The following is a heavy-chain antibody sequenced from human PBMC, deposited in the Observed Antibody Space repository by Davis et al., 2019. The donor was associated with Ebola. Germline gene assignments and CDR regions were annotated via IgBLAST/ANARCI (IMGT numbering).Heavy chain of an antibody. Sequence: SVTVSCKASGGTFSSYAISWVRQAPGQGLEWMGGIIPIFGTANYAQKFQGRVTITADESTSTAYMELSSLRSEDTAVYYCARGPLAAAGTGNYFDYWGQGTLVTVSS. CDR1: GGTFSSYA. J-gene: IGHJ4*02. CDR2: IIPIFGTA. V-gene: IGHV1-69*13. D-gene: IGHD6-13*01. CDR3: ARGPLAAAGTGNYFDY.